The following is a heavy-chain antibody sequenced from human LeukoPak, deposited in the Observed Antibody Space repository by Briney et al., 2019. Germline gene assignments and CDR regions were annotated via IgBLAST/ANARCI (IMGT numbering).Heavy chain of an antibody. J-gene: IGHJ4*02. CDR2: IYTSGST. Sequence: SETQSLTCTVSGGSISSYYWSWIRQPAGKGLEWIGRIYTSGSTNYNPSLKSRVTMSVDTPKNQFSLKLSSVTAADTAVYYCARDRAGASTDYFDYWGQGTLVTVSS. V-gene: IGHV4-4*07. D-gene: IGHD3-10*01. CDR3: ARDRAGASTDYFDY. CDR1: GGSISSYY.